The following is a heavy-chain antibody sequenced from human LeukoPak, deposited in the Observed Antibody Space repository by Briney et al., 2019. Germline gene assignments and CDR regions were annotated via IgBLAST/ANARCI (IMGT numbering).Heavy chain of an antibody. V-gene: IGHV1-2*02. CDR3: ARGPEDSSGWPLYYFDY. CDR2: INPNSGGT. CDR1: GYTFTSYD. D-gene: IGHD6-19*01. J-gene: IGHJ4*02. Sequence: ASVKVSCKASGYTFTSYDINWVRQATGQGLEWMGWINPNSGGTNYAQKFQGRVTMTRDTSISTAYMELSRLRSDDTAVYYCARGPEDSSGWPLYYFDYWGQGTLVTVSS.